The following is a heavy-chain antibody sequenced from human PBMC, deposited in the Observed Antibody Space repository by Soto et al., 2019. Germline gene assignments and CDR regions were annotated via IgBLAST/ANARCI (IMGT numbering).Heavy chain of an antibody. J-gene: IGHJ3*02. CDR3: ARHYSTMVRGVIQPFDI. V-gene: IGHV4-39*01. CDR2: IYYSGST. D-gene: IGHD3-10*01. CDR1: GGSISSSSYY. Sequence: SETLSLTCTVSGGSISSSSYYWGWLRQPPGKGLEWIGSIYYSGSTYYNPSLKSRVTISVDTSKNQFSLKLSSVTAADTAVYYCARHYSTMVRGVIQPFDIWGQGTMVTVSS.